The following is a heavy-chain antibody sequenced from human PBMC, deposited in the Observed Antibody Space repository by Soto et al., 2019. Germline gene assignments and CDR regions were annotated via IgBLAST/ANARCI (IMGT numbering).Heavy chain of an antibody. J-gene: IGHJ4*02. D-gene: IGHD6-19*01. Sequence: SVKVSCKASGGAFSTDAISWVRQAPGQGLEWMGGLIPIRSTAHYAQKFQGRATITADESTNTAYMDLSSLRSDDTAVYYCARASEYVSGWYHDYWGQGTRVTVSS. CDR2: LIPIRSTA. CDR1: GGAFSTDA. V-gene: IGHV1-69*13. CDR3: ARASEYVSGWYHDY.